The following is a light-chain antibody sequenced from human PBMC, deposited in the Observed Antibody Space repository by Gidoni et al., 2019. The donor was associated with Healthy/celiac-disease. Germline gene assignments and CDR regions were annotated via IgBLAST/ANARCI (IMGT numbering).Light chain of an antibody. V-gene: IGKV3-11*01. Sequence: IVLTQSPATLSLSPGERATLSCRASQSVSSYLAWYQQKPGQAPRLLIYDASNRATGIPARFSGSGSGTDFTLTISSLEPEDFAVYYCQQRSNWPITFGLGPKWISN. J-gene: IGKJ3*01. CDR2: DAS. CDR3: QQRSNWPIT. CDR1: QSVSSY.